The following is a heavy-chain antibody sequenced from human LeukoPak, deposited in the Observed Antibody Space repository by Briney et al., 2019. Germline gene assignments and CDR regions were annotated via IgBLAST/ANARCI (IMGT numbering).Heavy chain of an antibody. J-gene: IGHJ3*02. CDR3: ATDLTRILDGRGRI. CDR2: IKSKTDGGTI. V-gene: IGHV3-15*07. Sequence: PGGSLRLSCAASGFTFGNAWMNWVRQAPGKGLEWVGRIKSKTDGGTIDYAAPVRGRFAISRDDSKNTVYLQLDSLKIEDTAVYYCATDLTRILDGRGRIWGQGTLVTVSS. D-gene: IGHD2-15*01. CDR1: GFTFGNAW.